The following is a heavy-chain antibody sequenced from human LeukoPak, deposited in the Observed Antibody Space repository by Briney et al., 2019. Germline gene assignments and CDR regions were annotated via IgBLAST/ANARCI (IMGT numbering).Heavy chain of an antibody. CDR2: IYTSGST. CDR1: GGSISSGSYY. D-gene: IGHD3-10*01. V-gene: IGHV4-61*02. CDR3: ARVMGRDYYGSGSYYNVARGFDY. J-gene: IGHJ4*02. Sequence: PSQTLSLTCTVSGGSISSGSYYWSWIRQPAGKGLEWIGRIYTSGSTNYNPSLKSRVTISVDTSKNQFSLKLGSVTAADTAVYYCARVMGRDYYGSGSYYNVARGFDYWGQGTLVTVSS.